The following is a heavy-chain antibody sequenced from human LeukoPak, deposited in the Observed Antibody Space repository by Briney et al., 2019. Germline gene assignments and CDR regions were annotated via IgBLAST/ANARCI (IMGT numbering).Heavy chain of an antibody. D-gene: IGHD3-16*01. CDR3: AKMLRSNCDY. Sequence: PGRSLRLSCAASGLTFSIYSMSWVRQPPRKGLEWVSAISGSGGSTYYADSVKGRFTISRDNSTNTLYLQMNSLRAEDTAVYYCAKMLRSNCDYWGQGTLVTVSS. CDR1: GLTFSIYS. J-gene: IGHJ4*02. V-gene: IGHV3-23*01. CDR2: ISGSGGST.